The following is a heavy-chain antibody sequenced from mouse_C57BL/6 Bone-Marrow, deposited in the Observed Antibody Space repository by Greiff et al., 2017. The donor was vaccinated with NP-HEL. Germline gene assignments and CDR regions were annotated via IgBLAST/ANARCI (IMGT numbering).Heavy chain of an antibody. V-gene: IGHV4-1*01. D-gene: IGHD1-1*01. Sequence: DVKLVESGGGLVQPGGSLKLSCAASGIDFSRYWMSWVRRAPGKGLEWIGEINPDSSTINYAPSLKDKFIISRDNAKNTLYLQMSKVRSEDTALYYCASDYYGSSRYFDVWGTGTTVTVSS. CDR3: ASDYYGSSRYFDV. J-gene: IGHJ1*03. CDR1: GIDFSRYW. CDR2: INPDSSTI.